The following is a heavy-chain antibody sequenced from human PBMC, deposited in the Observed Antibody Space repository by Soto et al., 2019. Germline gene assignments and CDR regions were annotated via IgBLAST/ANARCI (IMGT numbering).Heavy chain of an antibody. CDR3: ARDGRYSGSYGGYYFDY. Sequence: QVQLVQSGAEVKKPGASVKVSCKASGYTFTSYGISWVRXXPXXGLEWMGWISANNGNTNYAQKIQGRVTMTTDTSTSTAYMEXRSLRSDDTAVYYCARDGRYSGSYGGYYFDYWGQGTLVTVSS. D-gene: IGHD1-26*01. CDR2: ISANNGNT. V-gene: IGHV1-18*01. CDR1: GYTFTSYG. J-gene: IGHJ4*02.